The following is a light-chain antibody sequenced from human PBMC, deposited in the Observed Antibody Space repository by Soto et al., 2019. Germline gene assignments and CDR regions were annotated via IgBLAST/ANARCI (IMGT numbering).Light chain of an antibody. CDR3: QKYNSAPFT. CDR1: QDIRNY. CDR2: AAS. J-gene: IGKJ3*01. Sequence: DIQMTQSPSSLSASVGDRVTITCRASQDIRNYLAWYQQKPGKVPKLLIYAASTLQSGVPSRFSGSGSETDFTLTISSLQPEDVATYYCQKYNSAPFTVGPGPKADIK. V-gene: IGKV1-27*01.